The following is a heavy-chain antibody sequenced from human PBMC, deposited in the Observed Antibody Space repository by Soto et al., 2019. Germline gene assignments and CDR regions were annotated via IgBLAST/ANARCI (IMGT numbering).Heavy chain of an antibody. J-gene: IGHJ6*02. Sequence: ASVKVSCKASGYTFTGYYMHWVRQAPGQGLEWMGWINPNSGGTNYAQKFQGRVTMTRDTSISTAYMELSRLRSDDTAVYYCARERQWERPLYYYYAMDVWGQGTTVTVSS. CDR3: ARERQWERPLYYYYAMDV. CDR2: INPNSGGT. V-gene: IGHV1-2*02. D-gene: IGHD1-26*01. CDR1: GYTFTGYY.